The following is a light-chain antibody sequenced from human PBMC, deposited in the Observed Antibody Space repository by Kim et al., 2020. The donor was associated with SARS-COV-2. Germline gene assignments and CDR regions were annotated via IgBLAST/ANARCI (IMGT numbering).Light chain of an antibody. CDR3: HQYGSPPST. J-gene: IGKJ5*01. CDR2: IAY. V-gene: IGKV3-20*01. CDR1: RGVTSNY. Sequence: SPGEKATLSCRASRGVTSNYLAWYQQKPGQAPRLLIYIAYSRATGIPDRFSGSGSGTEFTLTISRLEPEDFAVYYCHQYGSPPSTFGQGTRLEIK.